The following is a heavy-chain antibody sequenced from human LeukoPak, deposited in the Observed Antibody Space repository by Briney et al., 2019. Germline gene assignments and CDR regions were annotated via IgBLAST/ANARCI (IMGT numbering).Heavy chain of an antibody. D-gene: IGHD3-10*01. Sequence: ASETLSLTCTVSGGSISSGGYYWRWIRQPPGKGLEWIGEINHSGSTNYNPSLKSRVTISVDTSKNQFSLKLSSVTAADTAVYYCARGRSFRYGSDWGQGTLVTVSS. CDR1: GGSISSGGYY. V-gene: IGHV4-39*07. CDR3: ARGRSFRYGSD. CDR2: INHSGST. J-gene: IGHJ4*02.